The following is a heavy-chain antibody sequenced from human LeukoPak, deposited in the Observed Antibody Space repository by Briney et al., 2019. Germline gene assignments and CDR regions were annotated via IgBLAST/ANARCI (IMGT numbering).Heavy chain of an antibody. J-gene: IGHJ3*02. Sequence: SGTLSLTCTVSVGSVNNYYWSWIRQPPGKGLEGMGYIYYTGTTNYNPSLNSRVNISVDTSKNQFSLRLRSVTAAYTAVYYCARDGRVTDAFDIWGQGTMLTVSS. CDR1: VGSVNNYY. D-gene: IGHD2-21*02. CDR2: IYYTGTT. CDR3: ARDGRVTDAFDI. V-gene: IGHV4-59*02.